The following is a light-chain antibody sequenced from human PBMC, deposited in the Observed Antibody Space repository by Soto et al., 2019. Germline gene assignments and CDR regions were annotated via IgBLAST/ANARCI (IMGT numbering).Light chain of an antibody. CDR1: SSNIGAGYD. CDR2: GNN. V-gene: IGLV1-40*01. Sequence: QSVLTQPPSVSGAPGQRVTISCTGSSSNIGAGYDVHWYQQLPGTAPKLLMYGNNIRPSGVPDRFSDSKSGTSASLAITGLQAEDEAAYFCQSYDSGLRGLVFGGGTQLTVL. J-gene: IGLJ2*01. CDR3: QSYDSGLRGLV.